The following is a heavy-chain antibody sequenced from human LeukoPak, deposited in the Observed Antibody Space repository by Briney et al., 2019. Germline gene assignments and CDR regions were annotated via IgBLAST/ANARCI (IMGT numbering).Heavy chain of an antibody. CDR1: GYIFTNYW. CDR2: FQPRDPDT. D-gene: IGHD3-22*01. V-gene: IGHV5-51*01. J-gene: IGHJ3*02. Sequence: GEPLKISCKAPGYIFTNYWSGWVRQMPGKGRDWMGIFQPRDPDTTYSTSFQGRFTFSADNSINPAYLQWSTLKASDTAVYYCAGPWESSGYSAHAAFDIWGPGTVVPVSS. CDR3: AGPWESSGYSAHAAFDI.